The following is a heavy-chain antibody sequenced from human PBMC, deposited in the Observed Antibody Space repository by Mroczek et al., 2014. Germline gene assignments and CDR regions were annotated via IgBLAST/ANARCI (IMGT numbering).Heavy chain of an antibody. Sequence: QVQLQESGPGLVKPSETLSLTCTVSGGSISSSSYYWGWIRQPPGKGLEWIGSIYYSGSTYYNPSLKSRVTISVDTSKNQFSLKLSSVTAADTAVYYCARQADEWLLDYWGQGTLVTVSS. D-gene: IGHD3-3*01. V-gene: IGHV4-39*01. CDR1: GGSISSSSYY. J-gene: IGHJ4*02. CDR2: IYYSGST. CDR3: ARQADEWLLDY.